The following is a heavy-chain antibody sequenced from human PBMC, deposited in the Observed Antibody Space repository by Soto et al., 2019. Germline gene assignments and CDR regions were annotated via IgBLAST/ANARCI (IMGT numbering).Heavy chain of an antibody. V-gene: IGHV1-18*01. Sequence: QVQLVQSGAEVKKPGASVKVSCKASGYTFTSYGISWVRQAPGQGLEWMGWISAYNGNTNYAQKLQGRVTMTTDTSTSKADMELRSLRSDDTAVYYCERDLGGSYYAPVDYWGQGTLVTVSS. D-gene: IGHD1-26*01. CDR2: ISAYNGNT. CDR3: ERDLGGSYYAPVDY. J-gene: IGHJ4*02. CDR1: GYTFTSYG.